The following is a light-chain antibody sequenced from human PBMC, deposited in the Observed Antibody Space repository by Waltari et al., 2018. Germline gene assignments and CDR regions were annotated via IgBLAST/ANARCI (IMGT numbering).Light chain of an antibody. Sequence: DIPMTQSPASLAASLGDRVTITCRPSQSVGTALNWYQQKSGEPPKLLISAASGFRGGVPSRCSGSGSGTDLTLTITSLQPEDVATYYCQQSVSPPFTFGPGTKV. CDR1: QSVGTA. CDR2: AAS. V-gene: IGKV1-39*01. CDR3: QQSVSPPFT. J-gene: IGKJ3*01.